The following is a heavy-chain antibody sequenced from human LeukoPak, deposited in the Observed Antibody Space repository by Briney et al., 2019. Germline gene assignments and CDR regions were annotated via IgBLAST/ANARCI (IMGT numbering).Heavy chain of an antibody. CDR2: VYTSGST. V-gene: IGHV4-4*07. CDR3: ARSLFWSGHYSHRYFDH. J-gene: IGHJ4*02. Sequence: SETLSLTCTVSGGSISSYYWSWIRQPAGKGLEWIGRVYTSGSTNYNPSLKSRVTMSVDTSKNQFSLKLSSVTAADTAVYYCARSLFWSGHYSHRYFDHWGQGTLVTVSS. D-gene: IGHD3-3*01. CDR1: GGSISSYY.